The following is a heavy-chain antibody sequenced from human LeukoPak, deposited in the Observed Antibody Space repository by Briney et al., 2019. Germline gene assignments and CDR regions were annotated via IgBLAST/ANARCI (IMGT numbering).Heavy chain of an antibody. CDR3: ARVSSNGWNYFDK. CDR2: IDYSGST. J-gene: IGHJ4*02. Sequence: SETLSLTCTVSGGSVSSGSYYWSWIRQPPGKGLEWIGYIDYSGSTNYNPSLKSRVTISVDTSKNQISLKLRSVTAADTAVYYCARVSSNGWNYFDKWGQGTLVTVSS. CDR1: GGSVSSGSYY. V-gene: IGHV4-61*01. D-gene: IGHD6-19*01.